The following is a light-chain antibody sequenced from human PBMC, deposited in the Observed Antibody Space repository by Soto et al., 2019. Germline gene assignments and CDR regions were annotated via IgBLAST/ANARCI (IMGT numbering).Light chain of an antibody. Sequence: DIQMTQSPSSLSASVGDRVTITCRASQGISNYLAWYQQKPGKVPKLLIYASSTLQSGVPSRVSAGGSGTDFTLTISSLQPEDVATYYCPKYNTVPVTFGGGTKVEIK. V-gene: IGKV1-27*01. J-gene: IGKJ4*01. CDR1: QGISNY. CDR2: ASS. CDR3: PKYNTVPVT.